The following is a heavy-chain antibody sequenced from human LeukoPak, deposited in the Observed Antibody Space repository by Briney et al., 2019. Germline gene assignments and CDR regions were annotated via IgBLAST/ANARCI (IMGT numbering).Heavy chain of an antibody. CDR1: GDSVSSTTTA. CDR3: ARGYWAYGMDV. D-gene: IGHD6-13*01. CDR2: TYYTSKWIT. J-gene: IGHJ6*02. Sequence: SQTLSLTCAISGDSVSSTTTAWNWIRRSPSRGLEWLGRTYYTSKWITDYAVSVKGRITVNPNTSNNQFSLQLNSVTPEDTAVYYCARGYWAYGMDVWGPGTTVTVSS. V-gene: IGHV6-1*01.